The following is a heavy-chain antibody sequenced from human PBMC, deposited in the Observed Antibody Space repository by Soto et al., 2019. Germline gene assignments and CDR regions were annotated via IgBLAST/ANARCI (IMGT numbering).Heavy chain of an antibody. CDR2: MYRSGST. CDR3: SSSRKGYGMDV. CDR1: GDSISSGGYY. J-gene: IGHJ6*02. V-gene: IGHV4-31*03. D-gene: IGHD6-13*01. Sequence: KPSETLSLTCTVSGDSISSGGYYWSWIRQHPGKGLEWIGYMYRSGSTYYNPSLKNRLVISADTPKNQFTLKLSFVSAADTAVYYCSSSRKGYGMDVWGQGTTVTVSS.